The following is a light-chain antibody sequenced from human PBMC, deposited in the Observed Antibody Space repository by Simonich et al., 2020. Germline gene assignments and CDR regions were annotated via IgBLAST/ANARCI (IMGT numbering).Light chain of an antibody. V-gene: IGKV4-1*01. CDR3: QQYNSYHT. CDR1: QSVLYSSNNKNY. Sequence: DIVMTQSPDSLAVSLGERATINCKSCQSVLYSSNNKNYLAWYQQKPGQPPKLLIYWASTRESGVPDRFSGSGSGTDFTLTISSLQPDDFATYYCQQYNSYHTFGQGTKLEIK. CDR2: WAS. J-gene: IGKJ2*01.